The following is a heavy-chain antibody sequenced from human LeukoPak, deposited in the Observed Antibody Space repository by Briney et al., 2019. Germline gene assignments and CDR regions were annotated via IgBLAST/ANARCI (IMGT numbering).Heavy chain of an antibody. CDR2: ISGSGGST. J-gene: IGHJ4*02. Sequence: GGSLRLSCAASGFTFSSYAMSWVRQAPGEGLEWVSAISGSGGSTYYADSVKGRFTISRDNSKKALYLQMNNLRVEDTAVYYCAKDQRSPNHYWGQGTLVTVSS. CDR1: GFTFSSYA. V-gene: IGHV3-23*01. CDR3: AKDQRSPNHY. D-gene: IGHD1-1*01.